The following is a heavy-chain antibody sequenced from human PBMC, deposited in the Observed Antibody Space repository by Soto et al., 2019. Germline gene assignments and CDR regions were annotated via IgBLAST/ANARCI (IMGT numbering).Heavy chain of an antibody. Sequence: QVQLVQSGAQMKKTGSSVKVSCKATGGTLSMYTISWVRQAPGQGLEWMGRIIPVVGVVNYAQKFQGRVTITADKATMTAYMELSSLRSYDTALYYCARNTGNWLDPWGQGTLVTVSP. CDR2: IIPVVGVV. CDR3: ARNTGNWLDP. D-gene: IGHD5-18*01. CDR1: GGTLSMYT. J-gene: IGHJ5*02. V-gene: IGHV1-69*02.